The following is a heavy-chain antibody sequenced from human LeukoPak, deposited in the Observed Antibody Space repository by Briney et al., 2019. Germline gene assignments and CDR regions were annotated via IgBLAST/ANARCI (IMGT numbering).Heavy chain of an antibody. J-gene: IGHJ4*02. CDR2: IYYSGST. CDR3: ARDIGGSRTYFDS. D-gene: IGHD1-26*01. CDR1: GGSISSGGYS. V-gene: IGHV4-61*08. Sequence: SETLSLTCAVSGGSISSGGYSWSWIRQPPGKGLEWIGYIYYSGSTNCNPSLKSRVTISVDTSKNQFSLKLSSVTAADTAVYYCARDIGGSRTYFDSWGQGTLVTVSS.